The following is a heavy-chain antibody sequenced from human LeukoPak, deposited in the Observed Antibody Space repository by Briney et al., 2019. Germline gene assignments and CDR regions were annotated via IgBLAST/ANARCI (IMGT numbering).Heavy chain of an antibody. CDR1: GFTFSSYA. Sequence: GRSLRLSCAASGFTFSSYAMHWARQAPGKGLEWVAAISKDGSKEYFADSVKGRFTISRDNSKNTLFLQMNSLRAEDTAVYYCARDFAWLFDYWGQGTLVTVSS. CDR3: ARDFAWLFDY. V-gene: IGHV3-30-3*01. CDR2: ISKDGSKE. J-gene: IGHJ4*02. D-gene: IGHD3-9*01.